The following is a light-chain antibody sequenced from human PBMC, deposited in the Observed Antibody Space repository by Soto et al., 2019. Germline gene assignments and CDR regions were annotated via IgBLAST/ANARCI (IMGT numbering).Light chain of an antibody. CDR1: QGIGNA. V-gene: IGKV1-13*02. Sequence: AIQMTQSPSSLSASVGDIVTISCRASQGIGNALAWYQKKPGKAPKLLIYDASSLESGVPSRFSGSGSGTEFTLTINGLQPDDIATYYCQQYNSYACGQGTKVDIK. CDR2: DAS. CDR3: QQYNSYA. J-gene: IGKJ1*01.